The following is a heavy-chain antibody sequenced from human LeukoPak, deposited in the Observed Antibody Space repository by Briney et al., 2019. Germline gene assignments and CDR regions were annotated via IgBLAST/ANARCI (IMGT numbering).Heavy chain of an antibody. J-gene: IGHJ6*02. Sequence: GGSLRLSCAASGFTFSSYGMHWVRQAPGKGLEWVAVIWYDGSNKYYADSVKGRFTISRDNSKSTLYLQMNSLRAEDTAVYYCVRDSPRYCNSTSCPGLDVWGHGTTVTVSS. V-gene: IGHV3-33*01. CDR3: VRDSPRYCNSTSCPGLDV. CDR2: IWYDGSNK. D-gene: IGHD2-2*01. CDR1: GFTFSSYG.